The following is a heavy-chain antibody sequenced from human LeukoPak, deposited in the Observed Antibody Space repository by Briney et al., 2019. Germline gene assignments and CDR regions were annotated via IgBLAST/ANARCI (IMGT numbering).Heavy chain of an antibody. D-gene: IGHD3-3*01. V-gene: IGHV4-4*07. Sequence: PSETLSLTCTVSGGSISSYFWIWIRQPAGPGLEWIGRIYTSASTNYNPSLKSRVTISADKSTNQFSLKLSSVTAADTAVYYCARDRFGDLNYFDYWGQGTLVTVSS. J-gene: IGHJ4*02. CDR3: ARDRFGDLNYFDY. CDR2: IYTSAST. CDR1: GGSISSYF.